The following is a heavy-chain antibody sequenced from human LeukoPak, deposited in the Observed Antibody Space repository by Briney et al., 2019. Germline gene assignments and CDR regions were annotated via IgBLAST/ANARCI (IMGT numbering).Heavy chain of an antibody. CDR2: IKQDGSQK. CDR1: GFTFSRYW. CDR3: ARERQLERLAFGKEGSAFDY. Sequence: GGSLRLSCAASGFTFSRYWMSWVRQAPGKGLEWVANIKQDGSQKSYVDSVKGRFTISRDNANNLLYLQMNSLRAEDTAVYYCARERQLERLAFGKEGSAFDYWGQGTLVTVSS. V-gene: IGHV3-7*03. J-gene: IGHJ4*02. D-gene: IGHD1-1*01.